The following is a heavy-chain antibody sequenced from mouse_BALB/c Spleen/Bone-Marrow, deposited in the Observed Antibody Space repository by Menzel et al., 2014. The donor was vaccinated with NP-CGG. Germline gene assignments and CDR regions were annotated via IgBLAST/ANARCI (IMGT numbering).Heavy chain of an antibody. V-gene: IGHV14-3*02. J-gene: IGHJ3*01. CDR2: IDPANGNT. Sequence: EVQLQESGAELVKPGASVKLSCTASGFNIKDTYMHWVKQRPEQGLEWIGRIDPANGNTKYDPKFQGKATITADTSSNTAYLQLSSLTSEDTAVYYCARWLPLAYWGQGTLVTVSA. D-gene: IGHD2-2*01. CDR3: ARWLPLAY. CDR1: GFNIKDTY.